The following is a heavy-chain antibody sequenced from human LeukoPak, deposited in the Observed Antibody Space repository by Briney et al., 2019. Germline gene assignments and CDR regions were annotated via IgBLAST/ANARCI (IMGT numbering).Heavy chain of an antibody. Sequence: PGGSLRLSCAASGFTFSGSAMHWVRQASGKGLEWVGRIRSKANSYATAYAASVKGRFTISREDSKNTAYLQMNSLKTEDTAVYYCTRPGGGNYYYYGMDVWGQGTTVTVSS. V-gene: IGHV3-73*01. J-gene: IGHJ6*02. CDR3: TRPGGGNYYYYGMDV. D-gene: IGHD3-16*01. CDR1: GFTFSGSA. CDR2: IRSKANSYAT.